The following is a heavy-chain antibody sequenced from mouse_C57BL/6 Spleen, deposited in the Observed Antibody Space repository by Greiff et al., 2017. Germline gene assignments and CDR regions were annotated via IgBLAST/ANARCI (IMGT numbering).Heavy chain of an antibody. CDR3: ARKGYGSLFAY. Sequence: QVQLQQPGAELVRPGSSVKLSCKASGYTFTSYWLDWVKQRPGQGLEWIGNIYPSDSETHYNQKFKDKATLTVDKSSSTAYMQLSSLTSEDSAVYYCARKGYGSLFAYWGQGTLVTVSA. V-gene: IGHV1-61*01. J-gene: IGHJ3*01. CDR1: GYTFTSYW. CDR2: IYPSDSET. D-gene: IGHD1-1*01.